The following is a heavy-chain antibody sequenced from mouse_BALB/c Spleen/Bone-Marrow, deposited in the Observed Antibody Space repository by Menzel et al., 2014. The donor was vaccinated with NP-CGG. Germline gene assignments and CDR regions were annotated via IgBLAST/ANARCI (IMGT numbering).Heavy chain of an antibody. J-gene: IGHJ4*01. CDR2: INPSNGGT. CDR1: GYTFTSYY. V-gene: IGHV1S81*02. CDR3: TRREYYRYDRAMDY. Sequence: QVQLQQPGAELVKPGASVKLSCKASGYTFTSYYMYWVKQRPGQGLEWIGEINPSNGGTNFNEKFKSKATLTVDKSSSTAYMQLSSLTSEDSAVYYCTRREYYRYDRAMDYWCQGTSVTVSS. D-gene: IGHD2-14*01.